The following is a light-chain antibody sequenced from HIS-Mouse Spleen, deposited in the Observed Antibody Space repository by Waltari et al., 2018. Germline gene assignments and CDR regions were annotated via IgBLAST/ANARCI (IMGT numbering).Light chain of an antibody. Sequence: DIQMTQSPSSLSASVGDRVTIPFRASQDMRNDLGWYRQKPGKAPKRLIYAASSVQSGVPSRFSDSGSGTEFTLTFSSLQPEDFATYYCLQHKSYPWTFGQGTKVEIK. CDR1: QDMRND. J-gene: IGKJ1*01. V-gene: IGKV1-17*01. CDR2: AAS. CDR3: LQHKSYPWT.